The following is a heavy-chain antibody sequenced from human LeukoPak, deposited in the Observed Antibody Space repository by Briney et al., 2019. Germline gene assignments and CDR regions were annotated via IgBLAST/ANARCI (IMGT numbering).Heavy chain of an antibody. CDR1: GGSISSYY. CDR3: ARHHPGTTGTLGWFDP. Sequence: SETLSLTWTVSGGSISSYYWSWIRQPPGKGLEWIGYIYYSGSTNYNPSLKSRVTISVDTSKNQFSLKLSSVTAADTAVYYCARHHPGTTGTLGWFDPWGQGTLVTVSS. CDR2: IYYSGST. D-gene: IGHD1-1*01. J-gene: IGHJ5*02. V-gene: IGHV4-59*08.